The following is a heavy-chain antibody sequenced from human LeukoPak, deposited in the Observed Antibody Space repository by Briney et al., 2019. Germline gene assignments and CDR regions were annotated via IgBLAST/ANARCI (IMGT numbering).Heavy chain of an antibody. J-gene: IGHJ4*02. D-gene: IGHD2-2*01. CDR2: IYYSGST. CDR1: GGSISSYY. V-gene: IGHV4-59*01. CDR3: ARAGGYCSSTCCEFDY. Sequence: SETLSLTCTVSGGSISSYYWSWIRLPPGKGLEWIGYIYYSGSTNYNPSLKSRVTISIDTSKNQFSLKLNSVTAADTAVYYCARAGGYCSSTCCEFDYWGQGTPVTVSS.